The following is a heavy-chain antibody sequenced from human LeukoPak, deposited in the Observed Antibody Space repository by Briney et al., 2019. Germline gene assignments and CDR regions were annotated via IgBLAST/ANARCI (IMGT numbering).Heavy chain of an antibody. CDR2: ISYIGTT. J-gene: IGHJ3*02. Sequence: SETLSLTCAVSGDSFSSHYWTRIRQPPGRGLEWIGYISYIGTTNYNPSLKSRVTISIDTSKNQFSLKLSSVTTADTAVDYCARDLVTVTKGFDIWGLGTMVSVSS. CDR3: ARDLVTVTKGFDI. V-gene: IGHV4-59*11. CDR1: GDSFSSHY. D-gene: IGHD4-17*01.